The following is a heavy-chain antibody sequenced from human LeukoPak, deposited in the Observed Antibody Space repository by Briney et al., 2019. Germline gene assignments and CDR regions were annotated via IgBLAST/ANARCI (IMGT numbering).Heavy chain of an antibody. Sequence: PGGSLRLSCAASGFTFSSYSMNWVRQAPGKGLEWVSSISSSSSYIYYTDSVKGRFTISRDNAKNSLYLQMNSLRAEDTAVYYCARDMYSGSYGPDYWGQGTLVTVSS. CDR2: ISSSSSYI. CDR3: ARDMYSGSYGPDY. V-gene: IGHV3-21*01. D-gene: IGHD1-26*01. J-gene: IGHJ4*02. CDR1: GFTFSSYS.